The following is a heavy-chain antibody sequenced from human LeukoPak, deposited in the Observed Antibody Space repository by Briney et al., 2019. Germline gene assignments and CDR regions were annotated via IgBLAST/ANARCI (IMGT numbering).Heavy chain of an antibody. D-gene: IGHD4-17*01. CDR3: ARDGGDYDLDN. CDR2: VSYHGSNK. CDR1: GFSFRSHA. Sequence: GGSLRLSCAASGFSFRSHAMHWVRQGPGKGLEWVAVVSYHGSNKNYADSVKGRFTVSRDNFKNTLFLQMKSLRAEDTAVYYCARDGGDYDLDNWGQGTLVTVSS. V-gene: IGHV3-30-3*01. J-gene: IGHJ4*02.